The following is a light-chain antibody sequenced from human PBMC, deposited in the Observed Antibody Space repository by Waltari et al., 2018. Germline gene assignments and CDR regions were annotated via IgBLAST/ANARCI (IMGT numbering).Light chain of an antibody. CDR3: QAWDSSTVV. J-gene: IGLJ2*01. CDR2: QDS. V-gene: IGLV3-1*01. Sequence: SYELTQPPPVPVSPGQTASITCSGDKSGDKYACWYQQKPGQSPVLVIYQDSKRPSGIPERFSGSNSGNTATLTISGTQAMDEADYYCQAWDSSTVVFGGGTKLTVL. CDR1: KSGDKY.